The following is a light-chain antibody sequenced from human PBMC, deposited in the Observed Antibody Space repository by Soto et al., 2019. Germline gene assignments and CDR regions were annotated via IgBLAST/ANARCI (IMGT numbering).Light chain of an antibody. V-gene: IGLV2-11*01. CDR1: DTDVGGYTF. CDR2: DVS. Sequence: QSALAQPRSVSGSSGQSVTISCTGTDTDVGGYTFVSWYQQHAGKATRVLIFDVSQRAPGVPDRFSGSKSGNTASLTISGLQPEDEADYHCCSYAGKYNIVMFGGGTKLTVL. J-gene: IGLJ3*02. CDR3: CSYAGKYNIVM.